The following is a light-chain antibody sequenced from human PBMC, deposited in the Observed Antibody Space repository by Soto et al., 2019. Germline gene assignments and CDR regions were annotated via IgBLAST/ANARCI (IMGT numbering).Light chain of an antibody. Sequence: ALTHPASVSWSPGQSITISCTGTSSDVGGYNYVSWYQLHPGKAPKLIIYEVSHRPSGASNHFSGYKSGNTASLTISGLQAEDEADYYCSSYTSTSTPCVFGTGTKVTVL. CDR1: SSDVGGYNY. J-gene: IGLJ1*01. CDR2: EVS. V-gene: IGLV2-14*01. CDR3: SSYTSTSTPCV.